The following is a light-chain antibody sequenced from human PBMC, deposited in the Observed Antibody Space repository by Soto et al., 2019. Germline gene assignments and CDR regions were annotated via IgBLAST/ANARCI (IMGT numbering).Light chain of an antibody. CDR3: HQYGSSPWT. CDR2: GAS. J-gene: IGKJ1*01. Sequence: EIVLTQSPGTLSLSPGERATLSCRASQSFAGSYFAWYQQKPGQAPRLLIYGASTRATGIPDRFSGSGSGTDFTLTISSLEPEDFAVYYCHQYGSSPWTFGQGTKVEVK. CDR1: QSFAGSY. V-gene: IGKV3-20*01.